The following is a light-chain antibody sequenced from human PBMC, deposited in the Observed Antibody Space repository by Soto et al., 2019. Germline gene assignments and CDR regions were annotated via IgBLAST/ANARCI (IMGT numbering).Light chain of an antibody. CDR2: EGS. CDR3: CSYAGSSTS. Sequence: QSALTQPASVSGSPGQSITISCTGTSSDVGSYNLVSWYQQHPGKAPKLMIYEGSKRPSGVSNRFSGSKSGNTASLTISGLQAEDEADYCCCSYAGSSTSFGTGTKVTVL. J-gene: IGLJ1*01. CDR1: SSDVGSYNL. V-gene: IGLV2-23*01.